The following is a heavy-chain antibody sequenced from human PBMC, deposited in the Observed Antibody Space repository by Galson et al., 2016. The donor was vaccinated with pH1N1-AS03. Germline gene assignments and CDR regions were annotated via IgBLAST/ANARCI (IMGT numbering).Heavy chain of an antibody. CDR3: ARVPVLLNAFDI. Sequence: LSLTCAVSGGSFSGYYWYWFRQPPGKGLEWIGEINHSGTTNYNPSLKSRVTISVDTSKNQFSLRLSSVTAADTAFYFCARVPVLLNAFDIWGQGTMVTVSS. CDR2: INHSGTT. J-gene: IGHJ3*02. V-gene: IGHV4-34*01. CDR1: GGSFSGYY. D-gene: IGHD3-10*01.